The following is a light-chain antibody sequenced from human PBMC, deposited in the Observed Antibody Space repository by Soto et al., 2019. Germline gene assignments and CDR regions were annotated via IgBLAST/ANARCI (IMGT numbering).Light chain of an antibody. V-gene: IGLV2-14*01. Sequence: QSVLTQSASVSGSPVRSITISCTGTSSDVGNYNYVSWYQQHPGEVPKLIIFNVNNRPSGVSNRFSGSKSGNTASLTVSGLQAEDEADYYCSSFTSSTTYVFGTGTKVTVL. CDR3: SSFTSSTTYV. CDR1: SSDVGNYNY. J-gene: IGLJ1*01. CDR2: NVN.